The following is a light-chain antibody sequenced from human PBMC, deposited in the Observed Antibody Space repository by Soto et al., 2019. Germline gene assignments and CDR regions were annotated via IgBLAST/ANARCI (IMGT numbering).Light chain of an antibody. CDR3: QQYNNWPPWT. J-gene: IGKJ1*01. V-gene: IGKV3-15*01. CDR1: QSVSSN. Sequence: EVVMTQSPATLSVSPGERATLSCRASQSVSSNLAWYQQKPGQAPRLLIYSASTRATGIPARFSGSGSGTEFTLTISSLQSEDFAVYYCQQYNNWPPWTFGQATKVEIK. CDR2: SAS.